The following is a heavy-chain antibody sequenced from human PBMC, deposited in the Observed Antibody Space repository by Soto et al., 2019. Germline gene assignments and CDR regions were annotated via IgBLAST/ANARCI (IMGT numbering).Heavy chain of an antibody. CDR1: GGSISSYY. Sequence: SETLSLTCTVSGGSISSYYWSWIRQPPGKGLEWIEYIYYSGSTNYNPSLKSRVTISVDTSKNQCSLKLSSVTAADTAVYYCATMGTPVTGLYYFDYWGQGTLVTVSS. CDR2: IYYSGST. V-gene: IGHV4-59*08. D-gene: IGHD4-17*01. J-gene: IGHJ4*02. CDR3: ATMGTPVTGLYYFDY.